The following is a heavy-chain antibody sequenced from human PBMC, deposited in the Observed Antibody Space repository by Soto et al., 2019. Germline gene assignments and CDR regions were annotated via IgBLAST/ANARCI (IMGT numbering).Heavy chain of an antibody. J-gene: IGHJ4*02. Sequence: GGSLRLSCAASGFTFSNYYMYWVRQAPGGGLEWVSVISGSGGATYYADSVKGRFTISRDNSKYTLYLQMNSLRAEDTAIYYCAKIGVKYEYSGVDYWGQGTLVTVSS. CDR2: ISGSGGAT. CDR3: AKIGVKYEYSGVDY. D-gene: IGHD5-12*01. CDR1: GFTFSNYY. V-gene: IGHV3-23*01.